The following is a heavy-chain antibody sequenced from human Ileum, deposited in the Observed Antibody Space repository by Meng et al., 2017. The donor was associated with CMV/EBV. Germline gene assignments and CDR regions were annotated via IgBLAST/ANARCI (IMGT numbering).Heavy chain of an antibody. CDR2: LWYDGGNK. D-gene: IGHD1-7*01. Sequence: LSCAASGFTFRGFAMHWVRQAPGKGLEWVANLWYDGGNKKHADSVKGRFTISRDNSKNTLYLQMDSLRAEDTAVYYCAKDNQNYVLDYWGHGTLVTVSS. CDR3: AKDNQNYVLDY. V-gene: IGHV3-33*06. CDR1: GFTFRGFA. J-gene: IGHJ4*01.